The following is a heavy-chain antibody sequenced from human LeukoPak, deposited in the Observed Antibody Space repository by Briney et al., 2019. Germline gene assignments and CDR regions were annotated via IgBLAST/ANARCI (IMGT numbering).Heavy chain of an antibody. CDR2: INPNSGGT. D-gene: IGHD3-22*01. CDR3: AREDYYDSSGYYKNKEYFHH. V-gene: IGHV1-2*02. CDR1: GYTFTNYY. J-gene: IGHJ1*01. Sequence: ASVKVSCKASGYTFTNYYMHWVRQAPGQGLEWMGWINPNSGGTNYAQKFQGRVTMTRDTSISTAYMELSRLRSGDTAVYYCAREDYYDSSGYYKNKEYFHHWGLGTLVTVSS.